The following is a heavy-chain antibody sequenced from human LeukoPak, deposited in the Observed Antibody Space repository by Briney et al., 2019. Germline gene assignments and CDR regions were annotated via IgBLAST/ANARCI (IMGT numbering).Heavy chain of an antibody. CDR2: IYSGGST. J-gene: IGHJ4*02. Sequence: GGSLRLSCVVSGFTFSSYAMSWVRQAPGKGLEWASVIYSGGSTYYADSVKGRFTISRDNSKNTLYLQMNSLRAEDTAVYYCAAGSYTSYWGQGTLVTVSS. V-gene: IGHV3-53*01. CDR1: GFTFSSYA. D-gene: IGHD1-26*01. CDR3: AAGSYTSY.